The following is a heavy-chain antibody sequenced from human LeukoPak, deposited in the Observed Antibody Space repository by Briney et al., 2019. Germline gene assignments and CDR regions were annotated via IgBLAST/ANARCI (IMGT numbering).Heavy chain of an antibody. CDR1: GYTLTELS. D-gene: IGHD3-10*01. CDR2: INPNSGGT. CDR3: ARDVTEYYFDY. J-gene: IGHJ4*02. V-gene: IGHV1-2*02. Sequence: ASVKVSCKVSGYTLTELSMHWVRQAPGQGLEWMGWINPNSGGTNYAQKFQGRVTMTRDTSISTAYMELSRLRSDDTAVHYCARDVTEYYFDYWGQGTLVTVSS.